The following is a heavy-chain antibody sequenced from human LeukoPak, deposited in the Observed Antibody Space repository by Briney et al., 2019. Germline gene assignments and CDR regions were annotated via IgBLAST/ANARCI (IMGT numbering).Heavy chain of an antibody. CDR3: AKSLVAGDGDY. Sequence: GALRLSCAASGFTFSSYGMSWVRQAPGKGLEWVSVISGSGGSTYYADSVKGRFTISRDNSKNTLYLQMNSLRAEDTAVYYCAKSLVAGDGDYWGQGTLVTVSS. CDR2: ISGSGGST. J-gene: IGHJ4*02. CDR1: GFTFSSYG. V-gene: IGHV3-23*01. D-gene: IGHD6-19*01.